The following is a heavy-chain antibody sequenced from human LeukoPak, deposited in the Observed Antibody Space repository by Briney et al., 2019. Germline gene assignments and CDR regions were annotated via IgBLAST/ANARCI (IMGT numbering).Heavy chain of an antibody. V-gene: IGHV4-34*01. CDR3: ARALVVVVAATRLNWLDP. CDR1: GGSFSGYY. D-gene: IGHD2-15*01. CDR2: INHSGST. J-gene: IGHJ5*02. Sequence: SETLSLTCAVYGGSFSGYYWSWIRQPPGKGLEWLGEINHSGSTNYNPSLKSRVTISVDTSKNQFSLKLSSVTAADTAVYYRARALVVVVAATRLNWLDPGGQGTLVTVSS.